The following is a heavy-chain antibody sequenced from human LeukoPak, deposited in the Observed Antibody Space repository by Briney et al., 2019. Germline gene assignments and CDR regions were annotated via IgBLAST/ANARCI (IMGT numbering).Heavy chain of an antibody. CDR2: IKQDGSEK. J-gene: IGHJ3*02. Sequence: GGSLRLSCAASGFTFSSYWMSWVRQAPGKGLEGVGNIKQDGSEKYYVDSVKGRFTISRGNAKNSLYLQMNSLRAEDTAVYYCARDSASSWYAFDIWGQGTMVTVSS. CDR3: ARDSASSWYAFDI. D-gene: IGHD6-13*01. V-gene: IGHV3-7*01. CDR1: GFTFSSYW.